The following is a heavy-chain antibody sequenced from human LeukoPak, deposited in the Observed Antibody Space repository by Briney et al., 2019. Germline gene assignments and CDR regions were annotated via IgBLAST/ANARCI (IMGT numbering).Heavy chain of an antibody. D-gene: IGHD6-19*01. CDR1: GFTFSSYD. V-gene: IGHV3-23*01. CDR2: ISGSGDST. Sequence: GGSLRLSCAASGFTFSSYDMSWVRHAPGKGLEWVSSISGSGDSTYYADSVKGRFTISRDNSKNTLYLQMNSLRAEDTAVYYCAKDSSGWYHWFDPWGQGTLVTVSS. CDR3: AKDSSGWYHWFDP. J-gene: IGHJ5*02.